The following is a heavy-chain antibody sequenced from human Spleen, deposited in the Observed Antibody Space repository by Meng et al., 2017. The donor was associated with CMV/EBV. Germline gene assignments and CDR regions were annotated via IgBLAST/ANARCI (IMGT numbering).Heavy chain of an antibody. CDR2: ISWNSGSI. CDR3: AKAVCDISTCYDFFDY. Sequence: SLKISCAASGFTFDDYAMHWVRQAPGKGLEWVSGISWNSGSIGYADSVKGRFTISRDNAKNSLYLQVNSPRADDTAVYYCAKAVCDISTCYDFFDYWGQGTLVTVSS. CDR1: GFTFDDYA. V-gene: IGHV3-9*01. D-gene: IGHD2/OR15-2a*01. J-gene: IGHJ4*02.